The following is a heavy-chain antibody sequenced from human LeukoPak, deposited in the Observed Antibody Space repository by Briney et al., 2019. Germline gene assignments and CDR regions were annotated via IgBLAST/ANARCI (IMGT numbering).Heavy chain of an antibody. Sequence: GESLKISCRGSGYSFTTYWIGWVRQMPGKGLEWMGIIYPSDSDTSFSPSFQGQVTMSADKSITTAYLQWSSLKASDTAMYYCARRQGCSSTSCPPDSWGQGTLVTVSS. CDR1: GYSFTTYW. V-gene: IGHV5-51*01. J-gene: IGHJ4*02. D-gene: IGHD2-2*01. CDR3: ARRQGCSSTSCPPDS. CDR2: IYPSDSDT.